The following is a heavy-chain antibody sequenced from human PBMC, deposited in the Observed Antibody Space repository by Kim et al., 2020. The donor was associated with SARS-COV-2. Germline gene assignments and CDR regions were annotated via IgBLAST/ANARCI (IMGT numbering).Heavy chain of an antibody. D-gene: IGHD6-6*01. Sequence: GGSLRLSCAASGFTFSSYGMHWVRQAPGKGLEWVAVIWYDGSNKYYADSVKGRFTISRDNSKNTLYLQMNSLRAEDTAVYYCAREGSSFVPLGWEDYWGQGTLVTVSS. CDR1: GFTFSSYG. CDR3: AREGSSFVPLGWEDY. CDR2: IWYDGSNK. V-gene: IGHV3-33*01. J-gene: IGHJ4*02.